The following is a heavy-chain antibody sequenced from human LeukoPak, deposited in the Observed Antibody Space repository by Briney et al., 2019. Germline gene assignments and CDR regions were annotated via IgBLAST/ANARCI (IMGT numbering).Heavy chain of an antibody. CDR3: AKEEANSNWPPHGFDI. V-gene: IGHV3-23*01. D-gene: IGHD6-13*01. Sequence: PGGSLRLSCAASGFTFSSYAMTWVRQAPGKGLEWVSAISGGGDITSYADSVKGRFTISRDNSKNTLYLQMNSLRAEDTAVYSCAKEEANSNWPPHGFDIWGQGTMVTVSS. J-gene: IGHJ3*02. CDR2: ISGGGDIT. CDR1: GFTFSSYA.